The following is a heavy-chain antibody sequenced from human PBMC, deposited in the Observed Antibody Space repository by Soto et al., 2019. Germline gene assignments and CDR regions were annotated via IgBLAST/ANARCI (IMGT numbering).Heavy chain of an antibody. CDR2: IIPILGIA. Sequence: QVQLVQSGAEVKKPGSSVKVSCKASGGTFSSYTISWVRQAPGQGLEWMGRIIPILGIANYAQKFQGRVTITADKSTSTAYMELSSLRSEDTAVYYCARDGDTRSFLGIWGQGTLVTVSS. V-gene: IGHV1-69*08. D-gene: IGHD3-16*01. J-gene: IGHJ4*02. CDR3: ARDGDTRSFLGI. CDR1: GGTFSSYT.